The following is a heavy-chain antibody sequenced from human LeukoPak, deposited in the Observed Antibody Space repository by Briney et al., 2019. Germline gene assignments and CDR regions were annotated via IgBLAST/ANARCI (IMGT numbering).Heavy chain of an antibody. J-gene: IGHJ4*02. CDR3: ARAAYSGSYYFDY. D-gene: IGHD1-26*01. Sequence: PSETLSLTCTVSGGSISSYYWSWIRQPPGKGLEWIGYIYYSGSTNYNPSLKSRVTISVDTSKNQFSLKLSSVTAADTAVYYCARAAYSGSYYFDYWGQGTLVTVSS. CDR2: IYYSGST. CDR1: GGSISSYY. V-gene: IGHV4-59*01.